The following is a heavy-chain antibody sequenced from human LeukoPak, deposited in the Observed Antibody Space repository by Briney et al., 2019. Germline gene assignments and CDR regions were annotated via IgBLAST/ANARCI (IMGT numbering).Heavy chain of an antibody. CDR2: IYYSGST. Sequence: PSETLSLTCTVSGGSISSSSYYWGWIRQPPGKGLEWIGSIYYSGSTYYNPSLKSRATISVDTSKNQFSLKLSSVTAADTAVYYCARALAVATVAAFDIWGQGTMVTVSS. J-gene: IGHJ3*02. V-gene: IGHV4-39*07. D-gene: IGHD6-19*01. CDR3: ARALAVATVAAFDI. CDR1: GGSISSSSYY.